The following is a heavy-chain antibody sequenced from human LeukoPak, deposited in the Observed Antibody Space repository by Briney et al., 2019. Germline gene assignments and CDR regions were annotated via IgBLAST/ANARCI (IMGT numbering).Heavy chain of an antibody. Sequence: SVKVSCKASGGTFSSCTISWVRQAPGQGLEWMGRIIPILGIANYAQKFQGRVTITADKSTSTAYMELSSLRSEDTAVYYCARDSKYYDFWSGYSYNWFDPWGQGTLVTVSS. CDR1: GGTFSSCT. CDR2: IIPILGIA. V-gene: IGHV1-69*04. D-gene: IGHD3-3*01. CDR3: ARDSKYYDFWSGYSYNWFDP. J-gene: IGHJ5*02.